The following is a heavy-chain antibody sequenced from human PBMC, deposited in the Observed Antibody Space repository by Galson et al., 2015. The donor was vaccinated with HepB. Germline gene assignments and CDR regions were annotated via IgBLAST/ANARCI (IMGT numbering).Heavy chain of an antibody. CDR3: ARDQKEWYGFFGEFGWFDP. D-gene: IGHD3-10*01. CDR2: INPNSGGT. V-gene: IGHV1-2*06. J-gene: IGHJ5*02. Sequence: SVKVSCKASGYTFTGYYMHWVRQAPGQGLGWMGRINPNSGGTNYAQKFQGRVTMTRDTSISTAYMELSRLRSDDTAVYYCARDQKEWYGFFGEFGWFDPWGQGTLVTVSS. CDR1: GYTFTGYY.